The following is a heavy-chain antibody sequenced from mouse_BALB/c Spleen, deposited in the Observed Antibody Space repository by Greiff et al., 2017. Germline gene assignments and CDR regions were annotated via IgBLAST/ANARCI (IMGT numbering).Heavy chain of an antibody. CDR2: IWAGGST. J-gene: IGHJ1*01. Sequence: VQLVESGPGLVAPSQSLSITCTVSGFSLTSYGVHWVRQPPGKGLEWLGVIWAGGSTNYNSALMSRLSISKDNSKSQVFLKMNSLQTDDTAMYYCARGGYYGSSFPSYWYFDVWGAGTTVTVSS. CDR3: ARGGYYGSSFPSYWYFDV. CDR1: GFSLTSYG. V-gene: IGHV2-9*02. D-gene: IGHD1-1*01.